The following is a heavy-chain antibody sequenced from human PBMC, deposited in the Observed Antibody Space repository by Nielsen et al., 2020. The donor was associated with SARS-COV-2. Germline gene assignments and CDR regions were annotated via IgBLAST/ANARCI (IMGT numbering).Heavy chain of an antibody. CDR2: IYYSGST. D-gene: IGHD2-2*01. V-gene: IGHV4-59*13. J-gene: IGHJ5*02. CDR1: GGSISSYY. Sequence: SETLSLTCTVSGGSISSYYWSWIRQPPGKGLEWIGYIYYSGSTNYNPSLKSRVTMSVDTSKNQFSLKLSSVTAADTAVYYCAREGLSAWFDPWGQGTLVTVSS. CDR3: AREGLSAWFDP.